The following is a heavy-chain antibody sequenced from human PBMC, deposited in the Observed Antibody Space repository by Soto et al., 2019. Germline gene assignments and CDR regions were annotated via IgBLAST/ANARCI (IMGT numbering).Heavy chain of an antibody. CDR3: AKEPGDDFWSGRRYYFDY. Sequence: GGSLRLSCAASGFTFSSYGMHWVRQAPGKGLEWVAVISYDGSNKYYADSVKGRFTISRDNSKNTLYLQMNSLRAEDTAVYYCAKEPGDDFWSGRRYYFDYWGQGTLVTVSS. D-gene: IGHD3-3*01. J-gene: IGHJ4*02. CDR1: GFTFSSYG. V-gene: IGHV3-30*18. CDR2: ISYDGSNK.